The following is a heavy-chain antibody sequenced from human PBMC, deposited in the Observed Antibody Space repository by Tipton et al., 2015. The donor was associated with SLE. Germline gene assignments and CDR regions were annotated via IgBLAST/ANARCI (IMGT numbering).Heavy chain of an antibody. J-gene: IGHJ4*02. CDR3: ARGRIPLGDYMWENFRSMWYFDS. CDR1: GGSISSYY. D-gene: IGHD3-16*02. V-gene: IGHV4-4*07. CDR2: IYHSGST. Sequence: GLVKPSETLSLTCTVSGGSISSYYWNWIRQPAGKGLEWIGSIYHSGSTYYNPSLKSRVTISVDTSKNQFSLKLSSVTAADTAVYYCARGRIPLGDYMWENFRSMWYFDSWGQGTLVTVSS.